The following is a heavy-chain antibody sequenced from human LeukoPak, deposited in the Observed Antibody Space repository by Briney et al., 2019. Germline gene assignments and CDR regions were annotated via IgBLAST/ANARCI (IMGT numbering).Heavy chain of an antibody. CDR2: IYYSGST. CDR1: GGSISSGGYY. D-gene: IGHD4-17*01. CDR3: ARWANDGDYEDYFDY. V-gene: IGHV4-61*08. J-gene: IGHJ4*02. Sequence: SETLSLTCTVSGGSISSGGYYWSWIRQPPGKGLEWIGYIYYSGSTNYNPSLESRVTISVDTSKNQFSLKLSSVTAADTAVYYCARWANDGDYEDYFDYWGQGTLVTVSS.